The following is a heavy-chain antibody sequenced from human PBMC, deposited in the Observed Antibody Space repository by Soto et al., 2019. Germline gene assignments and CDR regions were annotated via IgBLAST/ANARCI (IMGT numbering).Heavy chain of an antibody. D-gene: IGHD3-9*01. Sequence: SETLSLTCTVSGVSFNNTIHYFAWIRQPPGKGLEWIGYINYSGSTNYNPSLKSRVSISIATSKNHFSLKLSSVSAADTAVYYCARQDDILTGVDYWGQGTLVTVSS. CDR1: GVSFNNTIHY. J-gene: IGHJ4*02. V-gene: IGHV4-61*05. CDR3: ARQDDILTGVDY. CDR2: INYSGST.